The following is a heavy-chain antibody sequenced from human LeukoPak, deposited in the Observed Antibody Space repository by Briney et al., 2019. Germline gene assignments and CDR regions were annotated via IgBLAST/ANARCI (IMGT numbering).Heavy chain of an antibody. CDR3: ARIGYSSGWYAANFDY. CDR2: INHSGST. V-gene: IGHV4-34*01. D-gene: IGHD6-19*01. J-gene: IGHJ4*02. CDR1: GGSFSGYY. Sequence: SETLSLTCAVYGGSFSGYYWSWIRQPPGKGLEWIGEINHSGSTDYNPSLKSRVTISVDTSKNRFSLKLSSVTAADTAVYYCARIGYSSGWYAANFDYWGQGTLVTVSS.